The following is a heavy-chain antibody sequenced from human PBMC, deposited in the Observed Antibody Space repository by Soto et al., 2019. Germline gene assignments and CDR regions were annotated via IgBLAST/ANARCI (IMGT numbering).Heavy chain of an antibody. CDR3: ARARGWNKALDY. CDR1: GFTFSSYS. J-gene: IGHJ4*02. CDR2: ISSSSSYI. Sequence: GGSLRLSCAASGFTFSSYSMNWVRQAPGKGLEWVSSISSSSSYIYYADSVKGRFTISRDNAKNSLYLQMNSLRAEDTAVYYCARARGWNKALDYWGQGTLVTVSS. D-gene: IGHD6-19*01. V-gene: IGHV3-21*01.